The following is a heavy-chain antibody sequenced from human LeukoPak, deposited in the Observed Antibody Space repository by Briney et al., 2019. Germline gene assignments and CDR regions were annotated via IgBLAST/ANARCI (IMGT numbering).Heavy chain of an antibody. CDR2: INPTGGST. CDR3: ARGVYSAYDFLTTFAY. CDR1: GYIFTSYY. J-gene: IGHJ4*02. Sequence: GASVKVSCKASGYIFTSYYMHWVRQAPGEGLEWMGIINPTGGSTSYAQKFQGRVTMTRDTSTSTVYMELSSLRSEDTAVYYCARGVYSAYDFLTTFAYWGQGTLVTVSS. V-gene: IGHV1-46*01. D-gene: IGHD5-12*01.